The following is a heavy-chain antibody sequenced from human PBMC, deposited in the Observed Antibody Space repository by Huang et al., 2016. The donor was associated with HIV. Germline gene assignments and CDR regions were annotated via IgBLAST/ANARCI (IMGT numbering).Heavy chain of an antibody. V-gene: IGHV3-30*09. J-gene: IGHJ4*02. D-gene: IGHD1-1*01. Sequence: QVQLVESGGGVVQPGRSLRLSCAASGFTFSTKPIHWVRRGPGQWLEWVAVISHDGSTKFYAESVNGRSAISRDNSKNMVYLQIYRLRVEDTGVYYCAREKGLEDWGQGTLVTVSS. CDR1: GFTFSTKP. CDR3: AREKGLED. CDR2: ISHDGSTK.